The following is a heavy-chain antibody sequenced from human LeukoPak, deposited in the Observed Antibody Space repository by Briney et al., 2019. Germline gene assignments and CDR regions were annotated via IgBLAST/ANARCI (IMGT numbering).Heavy chain of an antibody. V-gene: IGHV3-23*01. J-gene: IGHJ4*02. CDR3: AINGSSWYDY. CDR2: ISGSGYDT. Sequence: GGSVRLSCAASGLTFSSSAMSWVRQAPGKGLEWVSSISGSGYDTYYADSVKGRFTLSRDNFENTLYLRMNSLRAEDTAVYYCAINGSSWYDYWGQGTLVTVSS. D-gene: IGHD6-13*01. CDR1: GLTFSSSA.